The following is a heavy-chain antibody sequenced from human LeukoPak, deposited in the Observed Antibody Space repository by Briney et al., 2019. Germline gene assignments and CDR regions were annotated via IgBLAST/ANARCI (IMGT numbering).Heavy chain of an antibody. J-gene: IGHJ5*02. CDR3: ARGGRIAAAGKAFDP. Sequence: ASVKVSCKASGYTFTGYYMHWVRQAPGQGLEWMGWINPNSGGTNYAQKFQGRVTMTRDTSISTAYMELSRLRSDDTAVYYCARGGRIAAAGKAFDPWGQGTLVTVSS. CDR1: GYTFTGYY. D-gene: IGHD6-13*01. V-gene: IGHV1-2*02. CDR2: INPNSGGT.